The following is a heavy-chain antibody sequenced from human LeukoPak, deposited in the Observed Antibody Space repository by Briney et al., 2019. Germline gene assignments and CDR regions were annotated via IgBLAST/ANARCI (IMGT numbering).Heavy chain of an antibody. Sequence: SETLSLTCTVSGYSISSGYYWGWIRQPPGKGLEWIGSIYHSGSTYYNPSLKSRVTTSVDTSKNQFSLKLSSVTAADTAVYYCASVVGATRVAYWGQGTLVTVSS. D-gene: IGHD1-26*01. V-gene: IGHV4-38-2*02. CDR3: ASVVGATRVAY. J-gene: IGHJ4*02. CDR2: IYHSGST. CDR1: GYSISSGYY.